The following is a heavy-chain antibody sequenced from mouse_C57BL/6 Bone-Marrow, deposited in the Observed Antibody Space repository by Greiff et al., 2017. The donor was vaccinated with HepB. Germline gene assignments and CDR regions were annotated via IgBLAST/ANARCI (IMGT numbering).Heavy chain of an antibody. CDR3: AKSEDY. CDR1: GYTFTSYW. Sequence: LQEPGAELVKPGASVKLSCKASGYTFTSYWMKWVKQRPGQGLEWIGEIDPSDSYNNYNQKFKGKATLTVDKSSSTAYMQLSSLTSEDSAVYYGAKSEDYWGKGTTLTVSS. J-gene: IGHJ2*01. V-gene: IGHV1-50*01. CDR2: IDPSDSYN.